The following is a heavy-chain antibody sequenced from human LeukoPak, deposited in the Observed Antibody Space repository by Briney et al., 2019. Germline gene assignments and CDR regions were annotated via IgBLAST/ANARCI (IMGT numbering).Heavy chain of an antibody. J-gene: IGHJ4*02. CDR1: GFAFSDYY. CDR2: ISSSGSTI. V-gene: IGHV3-11*01. D-gene: IGHD3-16*02. CDR3: ARPQGMITFGGVIVPPSGY. Sequence: GGSPRLSCAASGFAFSDYYMSWIRQAPGKGLEWVSYISSSGSTIYYADSVKGRFTISRDNAKNSLYLQMNSLRAEDTAVYYCARPQGMITFGGVIVPPSGYWGQGTLVTVSS.